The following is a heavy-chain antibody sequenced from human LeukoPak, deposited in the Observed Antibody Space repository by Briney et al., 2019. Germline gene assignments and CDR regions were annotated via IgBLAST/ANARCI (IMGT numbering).Heavy chain of an antibody. V-gene: IGHV5-51*01. Sequence: GESLKISCKGSGYSFTSYWIGWVRQMPGKDLEWMGIIYPGDSDTRYSPSFQGQVTISADKSISTAYLQWSSLKASDTAMYYCARHQTLAYCGGDCYSSPSSPYYYYMDVWGKGTTVTISS. CDR3: ARHQTLAYCGGDCYSSPSSPYYYYMDV. CDR1: GYSFTSYW. J-gene: IGHJ6*03. D-gene: IGHD2-21*02. CDR2: IYPGDSDT.